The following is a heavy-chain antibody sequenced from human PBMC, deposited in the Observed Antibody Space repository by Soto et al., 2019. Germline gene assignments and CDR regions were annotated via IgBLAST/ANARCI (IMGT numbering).Heavy chain of an antibody. CDR2: ISSSGSTI. D-gene: IGHD3-9*01. J-gene: IGHJ4*02. CDR3: ARVLYTIPFLYYFDY. V-gene: IGHV3-11*01. CDR1: GFTFSDYY. Sequence: GGSLRLSCAASGFTFSDYYMSWIHQAPGKGLEWVSYISSSGSTIYYADSVKGRFTISRDNAKNSLYLQMNSLRAEDTAVYYCARVLYTIPFLYYFDYWGQGTLVTVSS.